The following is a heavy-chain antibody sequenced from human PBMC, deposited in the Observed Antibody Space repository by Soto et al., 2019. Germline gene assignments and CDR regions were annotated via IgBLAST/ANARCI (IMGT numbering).Heavy chain of an antibody. CDR1: GYTFNSYG. V-gene: IGHV1-18*01. D-gene: IGHD5-12*01. J-gene: IGHJ4*02. Sequence: QVQLVQSGAEVKKPGASVKVSCKASGYTFNSYGIRWVRQAPGQGLEWMGWISAYNGNTNYVHKVQGRVTMTTHTSTSTGYMRRTSLRSDDTAGYYCARGGGNDPRPVDYWCPGTLVTVSS. CDR3: ARGGGNDPRPVDY. CDR2: ISAYNGNT.